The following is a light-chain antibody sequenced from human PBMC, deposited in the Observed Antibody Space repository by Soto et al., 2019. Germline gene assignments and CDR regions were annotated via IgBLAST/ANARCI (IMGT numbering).Light chain of an antibody. Sequence: AIRMTQSPSSLSASTGDRVTITCRASQGISSYLAWYQQKPGKAPKLLIYAASTLQSGVPSRFSGSGSGTEFTLTISGLQPDDFATYYCQQFIDGWTFGQGTKVDIK. CDR3: QQFIDGWT. CDR2: AAS. CDR1: QGISSY. V-gene: IGKV1-8*01. J-gene: IGKJ1*01.